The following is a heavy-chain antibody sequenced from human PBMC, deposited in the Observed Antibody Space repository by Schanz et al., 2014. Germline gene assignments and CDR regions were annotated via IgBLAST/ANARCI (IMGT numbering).Heavy chain of an antibody. CDR2: IYSGVST. CDR3: ARTNIAARRPRGDYYYYGMDV. J-gene: IGHJ6*02. V-gene: IGHV3-66*01. D-gene: IGHD6-6*01. CDR1: GFIVSSTY. Sequence: VYLVESGGDLVKPGGSQRLSCAASGFIVSSTYMTWVRQAPGKGLEWVSIIYSGVSTYYADSVKGRFTISRDNSKNTVYLQMNSLRGEDTAVYYCARTNIAARRPRGDYYYYGMDVWGQGTTVTVSS.